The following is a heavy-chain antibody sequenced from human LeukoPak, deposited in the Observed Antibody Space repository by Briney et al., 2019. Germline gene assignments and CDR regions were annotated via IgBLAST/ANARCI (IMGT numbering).Heavy chain of an antibody. V-gene: IGHV4-4*07. CDR1: GGSISSYY. J-gene: IGHJ3*02. D-gene: IGHD3-10*01. CDR2: IYTSGST. Sequence: SETLSLTWTVSGGSISSYYWSWIRQPAGKGLEWIGRIYTSGSTNYNPSLKSRATMSVDTSKNQFSLKLSSVTAADTAVYYYARERRGRWFGESKSAFDIWGQGTMVTVSS. CDR3: ARERRGRWFGESKSAFDI.